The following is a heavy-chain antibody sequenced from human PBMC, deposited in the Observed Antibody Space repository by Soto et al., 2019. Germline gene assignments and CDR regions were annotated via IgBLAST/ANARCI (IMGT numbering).Heavy chain of an antibody. CDR1: GFTFSTYP. D-gene: IGHD2-21*02. CDR3: ARDNCGSDCYFDY. J-gene: IGHJ4*02. Sequence: RRLSCSASGFTFSTYPMHWVRQAPGKGLEYISTISRNGGSTHYADSVKGRFTISRDNSKNTLYLQMSSLRPEDTAVYYCARDNCGSDCYFDYWGQGTLVTVSS. CDR2: ISRNGGST. V-gene: IGHV3-64D*06.